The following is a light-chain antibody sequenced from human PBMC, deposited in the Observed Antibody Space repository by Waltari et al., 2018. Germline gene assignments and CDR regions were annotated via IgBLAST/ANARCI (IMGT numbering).Light chain of an antibody. V-gene: IGKV3-20*01. CDR1: QSVSSNY. Sequence: EIVLTQSPDTLSLSLGERATLSCRASQSVSSNYLAWYQQRPGQAPRLLIYGASSRATGIPDRFSGSGSETDFTLTISRLEPEDFAVYYCQQYGSSAGWTFGQGTKVDVK. CDR3: QQYGSSAGWT. J-gene: IGKJ1*01. CDR2: GAS.